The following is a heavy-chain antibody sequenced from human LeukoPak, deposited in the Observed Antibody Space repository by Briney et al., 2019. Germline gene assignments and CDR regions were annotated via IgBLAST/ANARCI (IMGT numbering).Heavy chain of an antibody. CDR1: GFTFSRYG. CDR2: ISYDGSNK. D-gene: IGHD3-10*01. Sequence: GRSLRLSCAASGFTFSRYGMHWVRQAPGKGLEWVAVISYDGSNKYYADSVKGRFTISRDKSKNTLYLQITGLRADDTAVYYCAQDGGRVLWFGTGHWFDPWGLGTLVTVSS. V-gene: IGHV3-30*18. CDR3: AQDGGRVLWFGTGHWFDP. J-gene: IGHJ5*02.